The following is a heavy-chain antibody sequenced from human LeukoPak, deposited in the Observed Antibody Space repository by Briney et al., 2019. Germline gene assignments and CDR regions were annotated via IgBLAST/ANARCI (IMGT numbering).Heavy chain of an antibody. Sequence: SETLSLTCTVSGGSISSYYWNWIRQPPGKGLEWIGYIYTSGSTNYIPSLKSRVTISVDTSKNQFSLKLSSVTAADTAVYYCARHLTGSSVCIEYWGQGTLVTVSA. CDR1: GGSISSYY. V-gene: IGHV4-4*09. CDR2: IYTSGST. CDR3: ARHLTGSSVCIEY. J-gene: IGHJ4*02. D-gene: IGHD6-6*01.